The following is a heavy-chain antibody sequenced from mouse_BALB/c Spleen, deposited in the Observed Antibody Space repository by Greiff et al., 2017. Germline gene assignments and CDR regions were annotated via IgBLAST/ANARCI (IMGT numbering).Heavy chain of an antibody. CDR3: ARWEYYEEYAMDY. Sequence: VQLQQSGAELVKPGASVKLSCTASGFNIKDTYMHWVKQRPEQGLEWIGRIDPANGNTKYDPKFQGKVTITADTSSNTAYLQLSSLTSEDAAVYYCARWEYYEEYAMDYWGQGTSVTVSS. V-gene: IGHV14-3*02. CDR1: GFNIKDTY. J-gene: IGHJ4*01. CDR2: IDPANGNT. D-gene: IGHD1-1*01.